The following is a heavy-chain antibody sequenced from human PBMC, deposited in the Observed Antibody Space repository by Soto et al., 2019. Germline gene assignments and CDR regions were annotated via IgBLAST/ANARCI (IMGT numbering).Heavy chain of an antibody. Sequence: QVQLLQSGAEVKYPGASVKVSCKASGYTFSSFGISWVRQAPGQGLEWMGWISGYSGNTNYAQKLQGRVTMTTDTPTRTAYLELRSLRSDDTAMYYCARGGAVAGSAVGWLDPWGQGTLVTVSS. CDR1: GYTFSSFG. D-gene: IGHD6-19*01. J-gene: IGHJ5*02. CDR2: ISGYSGNT. CDR3: ARGGAVAGSAVGWLDP. V-gene: IGHV1-18*01.